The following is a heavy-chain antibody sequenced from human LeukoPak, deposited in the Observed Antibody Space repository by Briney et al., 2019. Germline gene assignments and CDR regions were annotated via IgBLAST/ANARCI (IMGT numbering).Heavy chain of an antibody. Sequence: PSETLSLTCTVSGGSISSYYWSWIRQPPGKGLEWIGYIYYSGSTNYNPYLKSRVTISVDTSKNQFSLKLSSVTAADTAVYYCARHPAPYYDILTGYHYNWFDPWGQGTLVTVSS. J-gene: IGHJ5*02. CDR2: IYYSGST. CDR1: GGSISSYY. CDR3: ARHPAPYYDILTGYHYNWFDP. D-gene: IGHD3-9*01. V-gene: IGHV4-59*08.